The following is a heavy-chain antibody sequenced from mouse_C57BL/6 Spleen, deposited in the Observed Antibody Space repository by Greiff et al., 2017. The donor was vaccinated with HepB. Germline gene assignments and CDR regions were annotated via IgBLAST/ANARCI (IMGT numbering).Heavy chain of an antibody. CDR2: IYPGDGDT. CDR1: GYAFSSSW. V-gene: IGHV1-82*01. Sequence: VQLQQSGPELVKPGASVKISCKASGYAFSSSWMNWVKQRPGKGLEWIGRIYPGDGDTNYNGKFKGKATLTADKSSSTAYMQLSSLTSEDSAVYFCARLDYGGSYWYFDVWGTGTTVTVSS. J-gene: IGHJ1*03. CDR3: ARLDYGGSYWYFDV. D-gene: IGHD1-1*01.